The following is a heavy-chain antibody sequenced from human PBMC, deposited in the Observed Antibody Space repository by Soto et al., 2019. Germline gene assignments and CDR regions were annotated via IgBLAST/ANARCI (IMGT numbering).Heavy chain of an antibody. CDR2: IYYSGSP. V-gene: IGHV4-30-4*01. CDR3: ARRGYSYGRYFDY. CDR1: GGSISSGDYY. Sequence: QVQLQESGPGLVKPSQTLSLTCTVSGGSISSGDYYWSWIRQPPGKGLEGIGYIYYSGSPYYNPSLTSRVXXHXDMXKHQLSLKLSSVTAAATAVYYCARRGYSYGRYFDYWGQGTLVTVSS. D-gene: IGHD5-18*01. J-gene: IGHJ4*02.